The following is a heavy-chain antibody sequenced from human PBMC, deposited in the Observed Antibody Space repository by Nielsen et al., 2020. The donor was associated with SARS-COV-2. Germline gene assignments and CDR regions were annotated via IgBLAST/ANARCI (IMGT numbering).Heavy chain of an antibody. V-gene: IGHV4-34*01. CDR2: INHSGST. J-gene: IGHJ6*02. Sequence: WIRQPPGKGLEWIGEINHSGSTNYSPSLKSRVTISVDTSKNQFSLKLSSVTAADTAVYYCARGYGEYYYDSSGYWGKTYYYYGMDVWGQGTTVTVSS. CDR3: ARGYGEYYYDSSGYWGKTYYYYGMDV. D-gene: IGHD3-22*01.